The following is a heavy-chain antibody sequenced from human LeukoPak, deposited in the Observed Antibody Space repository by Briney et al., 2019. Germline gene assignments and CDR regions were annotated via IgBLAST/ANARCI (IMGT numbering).Heavy chain of an antibody. V-gene: IGHV3-23*01. CDR1: GFTFSSYA. Sequence: TGGSLRLSCAASGFTFSSYALSWVRQAPGKGLEWVSAISGSGGSTYYADSVKGRFTISRDNSKNTLYLQMNSLRAEDTAVYYCAKDFFPMIVERHWFDPWGQGTLVTVSS. D-gene: IGHD3-22*01. J-gene: IGHJ5*02. CDR2: ISGSGGST. CDR3: AKDFFPMIVERHWFDP.